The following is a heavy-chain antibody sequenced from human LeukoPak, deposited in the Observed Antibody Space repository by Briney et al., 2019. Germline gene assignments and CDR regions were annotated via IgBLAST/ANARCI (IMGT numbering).Heavy chain of an antibody. J-gene: IGHJ1*01. D-gene: IGHD4-11*01. V-gene: IGHV1-18*04. CDR2: VRADNGDT. CDR3: ARDWPTVIADF. CDR1: GYKFFSHG. Sequence: GASVRVSCKTSGYKFFSHGISWVRQAPGQGLEWLGWVRADNGDTRFAQKFQGRFTMTTDTSTSTAHMELRSLRSDDTAVYYCARDWPTVIADFWGQGTLVTVSS.